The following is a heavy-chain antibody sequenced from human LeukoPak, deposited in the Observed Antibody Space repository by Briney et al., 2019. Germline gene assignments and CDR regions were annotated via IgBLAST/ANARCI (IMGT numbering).Heavy chain of an antibody. V-gene: IGHV4-39*07. D-gene: IGHD3-10*01. CDR3: ARDKIRLHDAFDI. J-gene: IGHJ3*02. CDR1: GGSISSSSYY. CDR2: IYYSGST. Sequence: PSETLSLTCTVSGGSISSSSYYWGWIRQPPGKGLEWIGSIYYSGSTYYNPSLKSRVTISVDTSKNQFSLKLSSVTAADTAVYYCARDKIRLHDAFDIWGQGTMVTVSS.